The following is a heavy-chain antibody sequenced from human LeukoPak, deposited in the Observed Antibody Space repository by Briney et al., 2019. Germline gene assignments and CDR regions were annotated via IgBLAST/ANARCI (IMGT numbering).Heavy chain of an antibody. CDR1: GYTCTAYY. Sequence: ASVKVSCKASGYTCTAYYMHWVRQAPGQGLGWMGRINPSSGATTYAQKFQGRVTMTRDTSISTAYMDLSRLRSDDTALYYCARIDYYDSSNYPDYWGQGTLVTVSS. J-gene: IGHJ4*02. CDR2: INPSSGAT. V-gene: IGHV1-2*06. D-gene: IGHD3-22*01. CDR3: ARIDYYDSSNYPDY.